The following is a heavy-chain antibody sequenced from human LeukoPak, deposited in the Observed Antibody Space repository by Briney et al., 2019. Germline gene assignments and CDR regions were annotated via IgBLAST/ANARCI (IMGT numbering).Heavy chain of an antibody. CDR3: ARDMSYGHEGFDY. CDR1: GFTFSDFW. Sequence: GGSLRLSCAASGFTFSDFWMSWVRQAPGKGLECVASTNEAGGDKYYVDSVRGRFTISRDNSKNSLSLQMNSLTAEDTAVYYCARDMSYGHEGFDYWGQGTLVTVSS. V-gene: IGHV3-7*01. CDR2: TNEAGGDK. J-gene: IGHJ4*02. D-gene: IGHD5-18*01.